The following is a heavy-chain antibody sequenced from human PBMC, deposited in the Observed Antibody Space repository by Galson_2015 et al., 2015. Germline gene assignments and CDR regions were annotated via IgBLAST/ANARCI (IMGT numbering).Heavy chain of an antibody. CDR2: IIPIFGTA. D-gene: IGHD3-9*01. CDR3: ARDPLGYYNMGWFDP. Sequence: SVKVSCKASGGTFSSYAISWVRQAPGQGLEWMGGIIPIFGTANYAQKFQGRVTITADESTSTAYMELSSLRSEDTAVYYCARDPLGYYNMGWFDPWGQGTLLTVSS. J-gene: IGHJ5*02. CDR1: GGTFSSYA. V-gene: IGHV1-69*13.